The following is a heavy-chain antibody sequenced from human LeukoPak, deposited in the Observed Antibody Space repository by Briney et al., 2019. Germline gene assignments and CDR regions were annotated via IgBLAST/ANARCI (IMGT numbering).Heavy chain of an antibody. CDR1: GGSFSGYY. J-gene: IGHJ4*02. V-gene: IGHV4-34*01. D-gene: IGHD6-13*01. CDR3: ARVPRGQQPVPVPPLADY. Sequence: SETLSLICAVYGGSFSGYYWSWIRQPPGKGLEWIGEINHSGSTNYNPSLKSRVTISVDTSKNQFSLKLSSVTAADTAVYYCARVPRGQQPVPVPPLADYWGQGTLVTVSS. CDR2: INHSGST.